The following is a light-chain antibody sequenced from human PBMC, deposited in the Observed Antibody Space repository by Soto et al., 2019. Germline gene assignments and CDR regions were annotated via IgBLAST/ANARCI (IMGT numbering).Light chain of an antibody. CDR2: DVS. CDR1: QSVRTY. CDR3: QQRSSWPLT. J-gene: IGKJ4*01. Sequence: EVVLTQSPATLSLSPGERATLSCRASQSVRTYLAWYQQNPGQAPRLLIHDVSDRATGIPARFSGSGSGTDFTLTISSLEPEDFAVYYCQQRSSWPLTFGGGTKVDIK. V-gene: IGKV3-11*01.